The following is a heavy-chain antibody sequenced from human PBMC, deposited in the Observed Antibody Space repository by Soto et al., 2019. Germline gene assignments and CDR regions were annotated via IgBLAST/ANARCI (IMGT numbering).Heavy chain of an antibody. CDR3: VRRPGCSTTTCYRELDY. Sequence: PGESLKISCNGSGYTFTTYWIGWVRQMPGKGLEWMGVIYPGDSVYSPSFQGQVTLSADKSISTAYLQWRSLQASDTAMYYCVRRPGCSTTTCYRELDYWGQGTLVTVSS. V-gene: IGHV5-51*01. D-gene: IGHD2-2*01. CDR2: IYPGDS. J-gene: IGHJ4*02. CDR1: GYTFTTYW.